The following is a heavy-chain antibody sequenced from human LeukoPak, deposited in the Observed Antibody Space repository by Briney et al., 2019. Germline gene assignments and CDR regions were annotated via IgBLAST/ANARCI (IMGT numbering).Heavy chain of an antibody. Sequence: SETLSLTCTVSGGSISSGSYYWSWIRQPAGKGLEWIGRIYTSGSTNYNPSPKSRVTISVDASKNQFSLKLSSVTAADTAVYYCARIRAAAMGYYYYYYMDVWGKGTTVTVSS. CDR2: IYTSGST. J-gene: IGHJ6*03. D-gene: IGHD2-2*01. CDR3: ARIRAAAMGYYYYYYMDV. CDR1: GGSISSGSYY. V-gene: IGHV4-61*02.